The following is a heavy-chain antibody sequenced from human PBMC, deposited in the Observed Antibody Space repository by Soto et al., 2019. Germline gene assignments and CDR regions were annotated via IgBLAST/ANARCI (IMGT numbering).Heavy chain of an antibody. V-gene: IGHV4-34*01. D-gene: IGHD5-12*01. CDR3: ARGEDIVATIYYLDY. CDR1: GGSFSGYY. J-gene: IGHJ4*02. Sequence: SETLSLTCAVYGGSFSGYYWSWIRQPPGKGLEWIGEINHSGSTNYYPSLKSRVTISVDTSKNQFSLKLSSVTAADTAVYYCARGEDIVATIYYLDYWGQGTLVTVSS. CDR2: INHSGST.